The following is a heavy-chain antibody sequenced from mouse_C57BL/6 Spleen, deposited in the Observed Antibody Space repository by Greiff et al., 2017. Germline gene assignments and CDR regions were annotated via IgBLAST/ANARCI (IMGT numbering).Heavy chain of an antibody. D-gene: IGHD3-2*02. CDR1: GYTFTSYW. CDR3: ARGYSSGPAWFAY. V-gene: IGHV1-52*01. J-gene: IGHJ3*01. Sequence: QVQLQQPGAELVRPGSSVKLSCKASGYTFTSYWMHWVKQRPIQGLEWIGNIDPSDSETHYNQKFKDKATLTVDKSSSTAYMQFSSLTSDDSAVDYCARGYSSGPAWFAYWGQGTLVTVSA. CDR2: IDPSDSET.